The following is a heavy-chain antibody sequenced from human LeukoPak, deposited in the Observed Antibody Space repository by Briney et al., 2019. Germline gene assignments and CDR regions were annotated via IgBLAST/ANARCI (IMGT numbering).Heavy chain of an antibody. CDR3: ARSGGYCSGGTCYSANWFDP. V-gene: IGHV4-59*01. D-gene: IGHD2-15*01. CDR2: IYYSGST. J-gene: IGHJ5*02. Sequence: SETLSLTCTVSGGSISSYYWSWIRQPPGKGLEWIGYIYYSGSTNYNPSLKSRVTISVDTSKNQFSLKLSSVAAADTAVYYCARSGGYCSGGTCYSANWFDPWGQGTLVTVSS. CDR1: GGSISSYY.